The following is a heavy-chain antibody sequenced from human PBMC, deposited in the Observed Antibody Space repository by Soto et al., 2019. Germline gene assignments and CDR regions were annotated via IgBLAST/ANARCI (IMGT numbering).Heavy chain of an antibody. CDR3: ARDFYDILTGYYNVGLAPRY. J-gene: IGHJ4*02. Sequence: ASVKVSCKASGYTFTSYGISWVRQAPGKGLEWMGWISAYNGNTNYAQKLQGRVTMTTDTSTSTAYMELRSLRSDDTAVYYCARDFYDILTGYYNVGLAPRYWGQGTLVTVSS. CDR2: ISAYNGNT. CDR1: GYTFTSYG. V-gene: IGHV1-18*01. D-gene: IGHD3-9*01.